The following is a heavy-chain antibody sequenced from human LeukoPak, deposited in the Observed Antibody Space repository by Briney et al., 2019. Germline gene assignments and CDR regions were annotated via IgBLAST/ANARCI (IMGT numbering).Heavy chain of an antibody. J-gene: IGHJ4*02. V-gene: IGHV3-7*04. CDR3: ARVGADRGLNFWSGYYSFDY. D-gene: IGHD3-3*01. CDR1: GFTFSSYW. Sequence: PGGSLRLSCAASGFTFSSYWMSWVRQAPGKGLEWVANIKQDGSEKYYVDSVKGRFTISRDNAKNSLYLQMNSLRAEDTAVYYCARVGADRGLNFWSGYYSFDYWGQGTLVTVSS. CDR2: IKQDGSEK.